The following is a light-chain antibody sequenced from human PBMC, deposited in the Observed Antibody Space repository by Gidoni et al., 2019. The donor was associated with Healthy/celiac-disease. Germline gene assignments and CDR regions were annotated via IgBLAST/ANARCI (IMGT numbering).Light chain of an antibody. Sequence: QSALTQPASVSGSPGQSITISCTGTSSDVGCYTYVSWYQQHQGTAPKLMIYDVSNRPSGVSIRFSGSKSGNTSSLTISGLPAEDEADYYCSSYTSSSTLVFGGWTKLTVL. CDR3: SSYTSSSTLV. J-gene: IGLJ2*01. CDR1: SSDVGCYTY. CDR2: DVS. V-gene: IGLV2-14*01.